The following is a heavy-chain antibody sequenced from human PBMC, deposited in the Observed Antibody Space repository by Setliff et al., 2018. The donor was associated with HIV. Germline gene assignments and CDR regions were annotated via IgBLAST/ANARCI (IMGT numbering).Heavy chain of an antibody. CDR2: ITPISGTA. J-gene: IGHJ6*03. Sequence: SVKVSFKASGGTFSSYGISWVRQAPGQGLEWMGWITPISGTANYAQKFQGRVTIAADEFTSTAYMELSSLRSEDTAVYYCVRGGQYYRSTYYYYYMDVWGKGTTVTVSS. V-gene: IGHV1-69*13. D-gene: IGHD3-16*02. CDR3: VRGGQYYRSTYYYYYMDV. CDR1: GGTFSSYG.